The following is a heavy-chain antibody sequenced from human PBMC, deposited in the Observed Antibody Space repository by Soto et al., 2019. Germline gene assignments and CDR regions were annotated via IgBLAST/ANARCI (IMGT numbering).Heavy chain of an antibody. Sequence: GGSLRLSCAASGFTLSTFAMSWVHQAPGKGLEWVSSISVSGRDDSTYFADSVTGRFTISRDNSKNTVSLQMNSLRAEDTAICYCAKDKGSYYYGSGTYDSHYFFGSWGHRTRVTVSS. V-gene: IGHV3-23*01. CDR1: GFTLSTFA. CDR2: ISVSGRDDST. J-gene: IGHJ4*01. D-gene: IGHD3-10*01. CDR3: AKDKGSYYYGSGTYDSHYFFGS.